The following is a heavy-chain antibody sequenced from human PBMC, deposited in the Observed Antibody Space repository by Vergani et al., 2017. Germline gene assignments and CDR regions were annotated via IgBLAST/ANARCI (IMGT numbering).Heavy chain of an antibody. Sequence: EVQLVESGGGLVQPGRSLRLSCAASGFTFDDYAMHWVRQAPGKGLEWVSGISWNSGSIGYADSVKGRFTISRDNSKSTLYLQMNSLRTEDTAVYYCARKRCGTPGCQIGYFREWGQGTLVTVSS. CDR1: GFTFDDYA. J-gene: IGHJ1*01. CDR3: ARKRCGTPGCQIGYFRE. CDR2: ISWNSGSI. V-gene: IGHV3-9*01. D-gene: IGHD1-1*01.